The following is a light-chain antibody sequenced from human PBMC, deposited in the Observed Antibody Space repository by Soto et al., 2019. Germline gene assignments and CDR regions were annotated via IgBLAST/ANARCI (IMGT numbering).Light chain of an antibody. Sequence: EIVLTQSPGTLSLSPGERATLSCRASQSVSSSSLAWYQQKPGQAPRLLIYGASTRATGIPDRFSGSGSGTDFTLTISRLEPEDFAVYYCQQYGSSFMYTFGQGTKVEIK. CDR1: QSVSSSS. J-gene: IGKJ2*01. CDR2: GAS. V-gene: IGKV3-20*01. CDR3: QQYGSSFMYT.